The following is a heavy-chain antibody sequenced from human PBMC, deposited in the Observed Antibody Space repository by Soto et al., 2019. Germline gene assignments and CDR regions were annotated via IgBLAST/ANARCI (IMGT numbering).Heavy chain of an antibody. Sequence: GGSLSLSCAASGFTFSNHWMHWVRQAPGKGLEWVSRINSDGSTTTYADSVKGRFTIFRHNAKNTLYLQLNSLRAEDTALYYCARGYSSGPDYWGQGTLVTVSS. D-gene: IGHD6-19*01. CDR3: ARGYSSGPDY. J-gene: IGHJ4*02. V-gene: IGHV3-74*01. CDR1: GFTFSNHW. CDR2: INSDGSTT.